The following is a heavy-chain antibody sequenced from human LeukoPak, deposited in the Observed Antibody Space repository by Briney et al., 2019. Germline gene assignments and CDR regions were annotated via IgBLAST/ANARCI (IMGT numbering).Heavy chain of an antibody. CDR3: AKEMRWLQTKKWFDP. Sequence: GRSLRLSCAASGFTFSSYGMHWVRQAPGKGLEWVAVISYDGSSKYYADSVKGRFTISRDNSKDTLYLQMNSLRAEDTAVYYCAKEMRWLQTKKWFDPWGQGTLVTVSS. J-gene: IGHJ5*02. CDR2: ISYDGSSK. D-gene: IGHD5-24*01. V-gene: IGHV3-30*18. CDR1: GFTFSSYG.